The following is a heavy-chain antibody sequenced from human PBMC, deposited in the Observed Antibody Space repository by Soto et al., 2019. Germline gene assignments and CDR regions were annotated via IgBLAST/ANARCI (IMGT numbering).Heavy chain of an antibody. Sequence: SETLSLTCTVSGGSISSYYWSWIRQPPGKGLEWIGYIYYSGSTNYNPSLKSRVTISVDTSKSQFSLKLSSVTAADTAVYYCARVSYSSSSLGYWGQGTLVTVSS. CDR1: GGSISSYY. J-gene: IGHJ4*02. V-gene: IGHV4-59*01. CDR2: IYYSGST. D-gene: IGHD6-6*01. CDR3: ARVSYSSSSLGY.